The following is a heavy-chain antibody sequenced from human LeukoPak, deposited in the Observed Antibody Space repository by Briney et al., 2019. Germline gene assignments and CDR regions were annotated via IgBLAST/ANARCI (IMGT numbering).Heavy chain of an antibody. Sequence: GGSLRLSCAASGFTFNSYGMSWVRQAPGKGLEWVSVISGTGSTTHYADSVKGRFTISRDNSKNTLYLQVHSLRAEDTAVYYCATDYYDTSGSYTLDYWGQGTLVTVSS. CDR1: GFTFNSYG. CDR2: ISGTGSTT. D-gene: IGHD3-22*01. CDR3: ATDYYDTSGSYTLDY. J-gene: IGHJ4*02. V-gene: IGHV3-23*01.